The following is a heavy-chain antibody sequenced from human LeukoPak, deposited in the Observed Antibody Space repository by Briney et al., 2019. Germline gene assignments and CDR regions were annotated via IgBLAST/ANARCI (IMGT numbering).Heavy chain of an antibody. D-gene: IGHD1-26*01. CDR3: ARDREGHYFDY. CDR2: INAYNGNT. J-gene: IGHJ4*02. CDR1: GYTFSSYG. Sequence: ASVKVSCKASGYTFSSYGISWVRQAPGQGLEWMGWINAYNGNTKYAQKLQGRVTMTIDTSTSTAYMELRSLRSDDTAVYYCARDREGHYFDYWGQGTLVTVSS. V-gene: IGHV1-18*01.